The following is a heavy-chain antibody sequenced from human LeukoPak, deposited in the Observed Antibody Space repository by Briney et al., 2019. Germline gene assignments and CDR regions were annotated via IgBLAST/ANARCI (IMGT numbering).Heavy chain of an antibody. CDR3: ARAGGSNYDWYFDL. V-gene: IGHV4-59*01. Sequence: PSETLSLTCTVSGGSISSYYWSWIRQPPGKGLDWIGYIYYSGSTNYNPSLKSRVTISVDTSKNQFSLKLSSVTAADTAVYYCARAGGSNYDWYFDLWGRGTLVTVSS. CDR2: IYYSGST. CDR1: GGSISSYY. D-gene: IGHD4-11*01. J-gene: IGHJ2*01.